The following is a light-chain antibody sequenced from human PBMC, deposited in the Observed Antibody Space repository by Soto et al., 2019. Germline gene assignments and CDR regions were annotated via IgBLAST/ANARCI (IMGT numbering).Light chain of an antibody. V-gene: IGKV1-9*01. J-gene: IGKJ1*01. CDR1: KGISGY. CDR3: QQLNIYPHT. CDR2: AAS. Sequence: DIQLTQSPSFLSASVGDRVTITCRASKGISGYLAWYQQTPGKAPTLLIYAASVLQSGVPSRFSGSVSGTEFTLTISSLQPEDFATYYCQQLNIYPHTFGQGTKVEIK.